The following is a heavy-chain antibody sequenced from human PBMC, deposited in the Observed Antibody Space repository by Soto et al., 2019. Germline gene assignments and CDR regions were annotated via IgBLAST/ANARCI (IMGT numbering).Heavy chain of an antibody. CDR1: GFIFSVYA. D-gene: IGHD2-15*01. CDR2: IWYDASKQ. Sequence: QVQLVESGGGVVQPGRSLRLSCETSGFIFSVYAMHWVRQAPGKGLEWVAVIWYDASKQVYAASVEGPFTISRDNSKAIVYLAMTAVRDEDTAVYYCAAWAEGATEVHWGQGTLVTVSS. J-gene: IGHJ4*02. CDR3: AAWAEGATEVH. V-gene: IGHV3-33*01.